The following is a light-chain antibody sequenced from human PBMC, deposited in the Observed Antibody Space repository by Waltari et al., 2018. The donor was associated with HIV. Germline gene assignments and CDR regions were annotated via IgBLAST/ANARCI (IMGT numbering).Light chain of an antibody. CDR3: SSHASATTTV. CDR2: EVS. Sequence: QSALPQPASVSGSPGQSITISCTGTSSDIAAYNSVSWYQQHPGKAPKLLIYEVSNRPSGVSNRFSASKSGNTASLTISGLQAEDEADYFCSSHASATTTVFGGGTKVTVL. J-gene: IGLJ3*02. V-gene: IGLV2-14*01. CDR1: SSDIAAYNS.